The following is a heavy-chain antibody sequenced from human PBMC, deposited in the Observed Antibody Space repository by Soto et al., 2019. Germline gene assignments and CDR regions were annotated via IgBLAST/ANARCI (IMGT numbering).Heavy chain of an antibody. CDR1: GDSVSSNSAA. CDR2: TYYRSKWYN. Sequence: SQTLSLTCAISGDSVSSNSAAWNWIRQSPSRGLEWLGRTYYRSKWYNDYAVSVKGRITINPDTSKNQFSLQLNSVTPEDTAMNYCASVLPVACSFDPWGQGTLVTVSS. D-gene: IGHD6-19*01. V-gene: IGHV6-1*01. CDR3: ASVLPVACSFDP. J-gene: IGHJ5*02.